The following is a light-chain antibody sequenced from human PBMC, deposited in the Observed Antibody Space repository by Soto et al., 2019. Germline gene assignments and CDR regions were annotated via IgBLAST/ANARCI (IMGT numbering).Light chain of an antibody. CDR1: SSNIGSNY. CDR3: AAWDDRLSGPV. J-gene: IGLJ2*01. Sequence: QSVLTQPPSASGTPGQRVTISCSGSSSNIGSNYVYWYQQLPGTAPKLLIYRNNQRPSGVPDRFSGSKSGTSASLAISGLRSADEAAYYCAAWDDRLSGPVFGGGTKLTVL. V-gene: IGLV1-47*01. CDR2: RNN.